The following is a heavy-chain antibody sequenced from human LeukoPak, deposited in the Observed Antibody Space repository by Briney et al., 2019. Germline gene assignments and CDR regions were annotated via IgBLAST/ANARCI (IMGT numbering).Heavy chain of an antibody. CDR2: ISDTGGRT. D-gene: IGHD3-22*01. J-gene: IGHJ4*02. CDR1: GITLSNYG. V-gene: IGHV3-23*01. Sequence: GGSLRLSCAVSGITLSNYGMTWVRQAPGKGLEWVAGISDTGGRTNYADSVKGRFTISRDNPKNTLYLQMNSLRAEDTAVYLCAKRGVVIRVILVGFHKEAYYFDSWGQGALVTVSS. CDR3: AKRGVVIRVILVGFHKEAYYFDS.